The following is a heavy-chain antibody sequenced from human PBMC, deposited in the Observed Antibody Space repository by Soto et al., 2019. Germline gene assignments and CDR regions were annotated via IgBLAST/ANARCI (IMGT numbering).Heavy chain of an antibody. CDR3: ARDNLFGDYAGMYSYYSMDV. D-gene: IGHD4-17*01. J-gene: IGHJ6*03. CDR2: IWYDGSNK. V-gene: IGHV3-33*01. Sequence: GGSLRLSCAAAGFTFSSYGMHWVRQAPGKGLVWVAVIWYDGSNKYYADSVKGRFTISRDNSKNTLYLQMNGLRAEDTAGYYGARDNLFGDYAGMYSYYSMDVWGKGTTVTVSS. CDR1: GFTFSSYG.